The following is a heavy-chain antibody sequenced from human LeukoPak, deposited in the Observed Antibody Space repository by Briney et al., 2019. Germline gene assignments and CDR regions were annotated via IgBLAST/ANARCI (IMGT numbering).Heavy chain of an antibody. CDR1: DGSISSSRYY. CDR2: ISSSGSTI. V-gene: IGHV3-11*01. Sequence: KASETLSLTCTVSDGSISSSRYYWGWIRQAPGKGLEWVSYISSSGSTIYYADSVKGRFTISRDNAKNSLYLQMNSLRAEDTAVYYCARDENYYDSSGTPGYWGQGTLVTVSS. CDR3: ARDENYYDSSGTPGY. D-gene: IGHD3-22*01. J-gene: IGHJ4*02.